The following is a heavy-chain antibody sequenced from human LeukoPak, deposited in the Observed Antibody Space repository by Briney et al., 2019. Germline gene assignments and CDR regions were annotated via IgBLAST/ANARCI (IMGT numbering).Heavy chain of an antibody. D-gene: IGHD2-2*01. V-gene: IGHV3-7*01. Sequence: GGSLRLSCAASGFTFSSYWMSWVRQAPGKGLEWVANIKQDGSEIYYVDSVKGRFTISRDNAKNSLYLQMNSLRAEDTAVYYCARDNVVVVPAATYYFDYWGQGTLVTVSS. CDR2: IKQDGSEI. J-gene: IGHJ4*02. CDR3: ARDNVVVVPAATYYFDY. CDR1: GFTFSSYW.